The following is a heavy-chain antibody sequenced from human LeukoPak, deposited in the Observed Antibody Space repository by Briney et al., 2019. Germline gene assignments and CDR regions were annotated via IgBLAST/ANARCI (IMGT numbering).Heavy chain of an antibody. CDR1: GFTFSSYG. Sequence: GGSLRLSCAASGFTFSSYGMHWVRQAPGKGLEWVAFIRYDGSNKYYADSVKGRFTISRDNSKNTLYLQMNSLRADDTAVYYCAKDRGLLKYYGDYTYYFDYWGQGTLVTVSS. V-gene: IGHV3-30*02. J-gene: IGHJ4*02. CDR3: AKDRGLLKYYGDYTYYFDY. CDR2: IRYDGSNK. D-gene: IGHD4-17*01.